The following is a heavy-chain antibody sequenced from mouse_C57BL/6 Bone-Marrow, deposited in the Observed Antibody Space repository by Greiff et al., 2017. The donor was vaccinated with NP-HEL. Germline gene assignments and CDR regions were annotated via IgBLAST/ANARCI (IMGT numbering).Heavy chain of an antibody. CDR1: GFNIKDDY. Sequence: EVQLQESGAELVRPGASVKLSCTASGFNIKDDYMHWVKQRPEQGLEWIGWIDPENGDTEYASKFQGKATITADTSSNTAYLQLSSLTSEDTAVYYCTTLYGSSYWYFGVWGTGTTVTVSS. J-gene: IGHJ1*03. V-gene: IGHV14-4*01. D-gene: IGHD1-1*01. CDR3: TTLYGSSYWYFGV. CDR2: IDPENGDT.